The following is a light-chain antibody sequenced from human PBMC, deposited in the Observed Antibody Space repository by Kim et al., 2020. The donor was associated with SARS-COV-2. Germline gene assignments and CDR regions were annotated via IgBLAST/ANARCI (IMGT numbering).Light chain of an antibody. CDR3: QYYGGSAGT. CDR1: QSVTRSF. V-gene: IGKV3-20*01. J-gene: IGKJ1*01. CDR2: GAS. Sequence: PGERATLSCRASQSVTRSFLAWYQQKPGQVPRLLIYGASSRATGIPDRFSASGSGTDFTLTISRLEPEDFAVYYCQYYGGSAGTFGQGTKVDIK.